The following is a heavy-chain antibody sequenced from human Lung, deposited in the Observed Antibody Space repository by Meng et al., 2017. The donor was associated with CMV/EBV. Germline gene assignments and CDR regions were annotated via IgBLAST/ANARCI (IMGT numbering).Heavy chain of an antibody. CDR3: ARDQDGGFGMDV. J-gene: IGHJ6*02. V-gene: IGHV3-21*01. CDR2: ISSSTTVI. Sequence: SCVVSGFTFTRDNLNWVRQAPGKGLEWVSSISSSTTVIYYVDSVRGRFTISRDNAKRSLYLRMSNLRAEDTAIYYCARDQDGGFGMDVWGQGNTVNGAS. CDR1: GFTFTRDN.